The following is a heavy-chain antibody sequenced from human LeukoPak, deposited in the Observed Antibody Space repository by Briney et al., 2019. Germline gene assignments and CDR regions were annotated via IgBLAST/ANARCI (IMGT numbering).Heavy chain of an antibody. CDR2: IKYDGSHK. V-gene: IGHV3-7*01. Sequence: GGSLRLSCVASGFSFSRYWMAWVRQAPGKGLEWVANIKYDGSHKYYVDSVKGRFTISRDNAKNSVYLQINSLRVDDTAVYFCASSHDSSGNDWGQGTMVTVSS. D-gene: IGHD3-22*01. J-gene: IGHJ4*02. CDR3: ASSHDSSGND. CDR1: GFSFSRYW.